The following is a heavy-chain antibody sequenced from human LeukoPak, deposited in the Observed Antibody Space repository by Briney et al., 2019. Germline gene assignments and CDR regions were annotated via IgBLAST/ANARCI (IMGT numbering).Heavy chain of an antibody. J-gene: IGHJ4*02. CDR1: EFTFSGYS. Sequence: GGSLRLSCAASEFTFSGYSMNWVRQAPGKGLEWVSYISRISSPIYYADSVKGRFTISRDNAKNSLYLQMISLRAEDTAVYYCARDRPRPGYDSSGYYYSDYFDYWGQGTLVTVSS. V-gene: IGHV3-48*01. CDR2: ISRISSPI. CDR3: ARDRPRPGYDSSGYYYSDYFDY. D-gene: IGHD3-22*01.